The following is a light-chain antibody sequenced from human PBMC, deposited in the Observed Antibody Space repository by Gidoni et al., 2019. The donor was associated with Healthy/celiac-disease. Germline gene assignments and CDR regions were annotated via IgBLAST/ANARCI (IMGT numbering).Light chain of an antibody. CDR3: QQRSNWPPVT. CDR1: QSVSSY. J-gene: IGKJ5*01. Sequence: DIVLTQSPATLSLSPGERATLSCRASQSVSSYLAWYQQKPGQAPRLLIYDASNRATGIPARFSGSGSGTDFTLTISSLEPEDFAVYYCQQRSNWPPVTFGHETRLGIK. CDR2: DAS. V-gene: IGKV3-11*01.